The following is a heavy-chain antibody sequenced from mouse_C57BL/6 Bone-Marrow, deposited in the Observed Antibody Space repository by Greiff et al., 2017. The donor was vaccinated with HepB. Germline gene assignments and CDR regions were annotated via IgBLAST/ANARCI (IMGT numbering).Heavy chain of an antibody. CDR1: GFNIKDDY. J-gene: IGHJ1*03. CDR2: IDPENGDT. V-gene: IGHV14-4*01. Sequence: VQLKESGAELVRPGASVKLSCTASGFNIKDDYMHWVKQRPEQGLEWIGWIDPENGDTEYASKFQGKATITADTSSNTAYLQLSSLTSEDTAVYYCASSLVYPWYFDVWGTGTTVTVSS. CDR3: ASSLVYPWYFDV.